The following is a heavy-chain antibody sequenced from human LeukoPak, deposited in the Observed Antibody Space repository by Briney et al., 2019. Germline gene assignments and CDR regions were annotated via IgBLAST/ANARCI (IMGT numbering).Heavy chain of an antibody. D-gene: IGHD2-15*01. CDR3: AREQDREASATIVGDY. V-gene: IGHV3-11*04. CDR1: GFTFSDYY. J-gene: IGHJ4*02. CDR2: ISSSGSTI. Sequence: PGGSLRLSCAASGFTFSDYYMSWIRQAPGKGLGWVSYISSSGSTIYYADSVKGRFTVSRDNARNSLFLQMNSPRAEDTALYYCAREQDREASATIVGDYWGQGTLVTVSS.